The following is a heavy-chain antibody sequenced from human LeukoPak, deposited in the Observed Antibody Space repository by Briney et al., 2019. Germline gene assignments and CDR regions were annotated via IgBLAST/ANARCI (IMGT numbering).Heavy chain of an antibody. V-gene: IGHV1-2*02. J-gene: IGHJ3*02. Sequence: GASVKVSCKASGYTFTGYYVHWVRQAPGQGLEWMGWINPNSGGTNYAQKFQGRVTMTRDTSISTAYMELSRLRSDDTAVYYCAREGGVGATGAFDTWGQGTMVTVSS. CDR3: AREGGVGATGAFDT. D-gene: IGHD1-26*01. CDR2: INPNSGGT. CDR1: GYTFTGYY.